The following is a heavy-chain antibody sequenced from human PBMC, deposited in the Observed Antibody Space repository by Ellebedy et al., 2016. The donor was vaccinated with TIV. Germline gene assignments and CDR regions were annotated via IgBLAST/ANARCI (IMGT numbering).Heavy chain of an antibody. CDR2: FDPEDGET. CDR1: GYTLTELS. J-gene: IGHJ4*02. D-gene: IGHD3-10*01. V-gene: IGHV1-24*01. Sequence: ASVKVSCKVSGYTLTELSMHWVRQAPGKGLEWMGGFDPEDGETIYAQKFQGRVTMTEDTSTDTAYMELSSLRSEDTAVYYCATHPYYGSGSRGFDYWGQGTLVTVSS. CDR3: ATHPYYGSGSRGFDY.